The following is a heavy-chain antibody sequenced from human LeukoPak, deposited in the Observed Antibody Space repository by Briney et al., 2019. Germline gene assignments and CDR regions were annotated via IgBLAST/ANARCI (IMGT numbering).Heavy chain of an antibody. D-gene: IGHD3-16*02. CDR1: GFTFSSHA. J-gene: IGHJ3*02. Sequence: PGGSLRLSCAASGFTFSSHAMSWVRQGPGKGLEWVSAISGSGDSTYYADSVEGRFTISRDTSKNTLYLQMNSLRAEGTAIYYCAKDIEVNAFDIWGQGTMVTVSS. V-gene: IGHV3-23*01. CDR2: ISGSGDST. CDR3: AKDIEVNAFDI.